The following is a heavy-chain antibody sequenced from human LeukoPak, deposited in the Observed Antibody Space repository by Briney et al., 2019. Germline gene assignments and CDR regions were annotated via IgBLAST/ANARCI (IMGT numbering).Heavy chain of an antibody. D-gene: IGHD4-23*01. CDR1: GGTFSSYT. V-gene: IGHV1-69*04. CDR2: IIPILGIA. J-gene: IGHJ4*02. CDR3: ARDSRTMVVTPPYFDY. Sequence: SVKVSCKASGGTFSSYTISWVRQAPAQGLEWMGRIIPILGIANYAQKFQGRVTITVDKSTSTAYMELSSLRSEDTAVYYCARDSRTMVVTPPYFDYWGQGTLVTVSS.